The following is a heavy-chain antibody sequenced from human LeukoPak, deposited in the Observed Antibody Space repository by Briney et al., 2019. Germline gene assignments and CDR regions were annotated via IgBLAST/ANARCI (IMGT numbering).Heavy chain of an antibody. CDR1: GGSISNYY. CDR3: ARGSPKSSKYYYGSGSWIDY. Sequence: SETLSLTCTVSGGSISNYYWSWIRQPSGKGLEWIGYIYYSGSTNYNPSLKSRVTISVDTSKNQFSLKLSSVTAADTAVYYCARGSPKSSKYYYGSGSWIDYWGQGTLVTVSS. CDR2: IYYSGST. V-gene: IGHV4-59*01. J-gene: IGHJ4*02. D-gene: IGHD3-10*01.